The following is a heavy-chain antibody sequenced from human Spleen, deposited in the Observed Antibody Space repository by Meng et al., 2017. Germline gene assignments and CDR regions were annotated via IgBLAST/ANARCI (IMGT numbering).Heavy chain of an antibody. CDR1: GVPISNYA. CDR2: ISYDGSNK. D-gene: IGHD2-21*01. CDR3: ARDYLHSHYFDS. Sequence: QVQLVESGGGVVQPGRSLRVSCAASGVPISNYAIHWVRQAPGKGLEWVAVISYDGSNKFYADSVKGQFTISRDNSMNTVFPHMNSVRAEDTAVYFCARDYLHSHYFDSWGQGTLVTVSS. J-gene: IGHJ4*02. V-gene: IGHV3-30-3*01.